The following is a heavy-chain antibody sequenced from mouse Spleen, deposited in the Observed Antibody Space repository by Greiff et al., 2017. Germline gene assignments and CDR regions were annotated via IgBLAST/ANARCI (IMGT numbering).Heavy chain of an antibody. CDR3: ARLRQLGLRGYFDY. CDR1: GFAFSSYD. J-gene: IGHJ2*01. D-gene: IGHD3-2*01. CDR2: ISSGGSYT. Sequence: DVKLVESGGGLVKPGGSLKLSCAASGFAFSSYDMSWVRQTPEKRLEWVATISSGGSYTYYPDSVKGRFTISRDNARNTLYLQMSSLRSEDTALYYCARLRQLGLRGYFDYWGQGTTLTVSS. V-gene: IGHV5-9*02.